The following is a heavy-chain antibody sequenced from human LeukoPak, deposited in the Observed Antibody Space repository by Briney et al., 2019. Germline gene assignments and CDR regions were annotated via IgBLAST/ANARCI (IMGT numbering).Heavy chain of an antibody. Sequence: GGSLRLSCAASGFTFSSYAMSWVRQAPGKGLEWVSAISGSGGSTYYADSVKGRFTISRDNSKNTLYLQMNSLRAEDTAVYYCAKDLVRGVIPRVPYDYWGQGTLVTVSS. CDR2: ISGSGGST. CDR3: AKDLVRGVIPRVPYDY. V-gene: IGHV3-23*01. CDR1: GFTFSSYA. D-gene: IGHD3-10*01. J-gene: IGHJ4*02.